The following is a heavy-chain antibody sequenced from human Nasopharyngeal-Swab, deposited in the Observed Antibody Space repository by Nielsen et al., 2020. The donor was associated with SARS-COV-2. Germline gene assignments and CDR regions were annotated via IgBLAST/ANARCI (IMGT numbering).Heavy chain of an antibody. CDR1: GYTFTSYG. D-gene: IGHD2-15*01. V-gene: IGHV1-18*01. CDR2: ISAYNGNT. Sequence: ASVKASCKASGYTFTSYGISWVRQAPGQGLEWMGWISAYNGNTNYAQKLQGRVTMTTDTSTSTAYMELRSLRSDDTAVYYCARDGGYCSGGSCYLPSYYYYGMDVWGQGTTVTVSS. J-gene: IGHJ6*02. CDR3: ARDGGYCSGGSCYLPSYYYYGMDV.